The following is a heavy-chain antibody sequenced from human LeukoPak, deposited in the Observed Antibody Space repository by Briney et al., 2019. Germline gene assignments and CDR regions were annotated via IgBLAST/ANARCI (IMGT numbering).Heavy chain of an antibody. CDR1: GFSLSTSGMS. CDR3: ARIAVAGKSYFDY. D-gene: IGHD6-19*01. J-gene: IGHJ4*02. Sequence: SGPTLANPTQTVTLTGTFSGFSLSTSGMSVSWIREPPGKALAWLAPIDWDDDKYYNTSLKTRLTISKDTSKNQVVLTMTNMDPVDTATYYCARIAVAGKSYFDYWGQGTLVTVSS. CDR2: IDWDDDK. V-gene: IGHV2-70*01.